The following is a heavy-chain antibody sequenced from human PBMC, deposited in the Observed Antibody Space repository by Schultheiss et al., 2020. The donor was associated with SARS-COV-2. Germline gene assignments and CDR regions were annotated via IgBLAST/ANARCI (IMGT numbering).Heavy chain of an antibody. D-gene: IGHD3-10*01. J-gene: IGHJ5*02. CDR1: GGSISSSSYY. CDR3: ARDRYGSGYSDESERSS. Sequence: SETLSLTCTVSGGSISSSSYYWSWIRQPPGKGLEWIGYIYYSGSTNYNPSLKSRVTISVDKSKNQFSLKLSSVTAADTAVYYCARDRYGSGYSDESERSSWGQGTLVTVSS. V-gene: IGHV4-61*05. CDR2: IYYSGST.